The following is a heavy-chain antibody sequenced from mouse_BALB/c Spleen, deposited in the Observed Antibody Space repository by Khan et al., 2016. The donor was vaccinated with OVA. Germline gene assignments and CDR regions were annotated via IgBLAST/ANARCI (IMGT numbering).Heavy chain of an antibody. CDR1: GYSITSGYA. CDR3: ARGNYYGYYVDY. CDR2: ISYSGGT. J-gene: IGHJ2*01. D-gene: IGHD1-1*01. V-gene: IGHV3-2*02. Sequence: VQLKESGPGLVKPSQSLSLTCTVTGYSITSGYAWNWIRQFPGNKLEWMGYISYSGGTSYNPSLKSRISITRDTSKNQFFLQLNSVTTEDTATDDGARGNYYGYYVDYWGQGTPLTVSS.